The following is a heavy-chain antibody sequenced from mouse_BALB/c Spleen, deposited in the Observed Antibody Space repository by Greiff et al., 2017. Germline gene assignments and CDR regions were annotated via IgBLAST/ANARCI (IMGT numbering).Heavy chain of an antibody. Sequence: KLQESGPDLVKPSQSLSLTCTVTGYFITSGYSWHWIQQFPGNKLEWMGYIHYSGITKYNPSRKSRISITRDTSKNQFFLQLNSVTTEDATTYYCARSGDYDGTAFADWGRGSLGTVSA. CDR1: GYFITSGYS. V-gene: IGHV3-1*02. CDR2: IHYSGIT. CDR3: ARSGDYDGTAFAD. J-gene: IGHJ3*01. D-gene: IGHD2-4*01.